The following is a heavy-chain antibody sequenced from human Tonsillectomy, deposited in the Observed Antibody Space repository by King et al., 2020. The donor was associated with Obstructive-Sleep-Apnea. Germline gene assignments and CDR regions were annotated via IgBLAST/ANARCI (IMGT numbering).Heavy chain of an antibody. J-gene: IGHJ6*02. D-gene: IGHD2-15*01. Sequence: VQLVESGAEVKKPGASVKVSCKASGYTFTSYGIAWVRQAPGQGLEWLGWISGYNGDTNYVQKVQGRVTMTTDTSTSTAYMELRSLRSDDTAVYYCAGVGCNTGSCSPYYGVDVWGQGTTVTVSS. CDR1: GYTFTSYG. V-gene: IGHV1-18*04. CDR3: AGVGCNTGSCSPYYGVDV. CDR2: ISGYNGDT.